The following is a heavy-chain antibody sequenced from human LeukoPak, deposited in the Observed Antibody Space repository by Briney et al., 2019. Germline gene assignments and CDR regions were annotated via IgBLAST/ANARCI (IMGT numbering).Heavy chain of an antibody. D-gene: IGHD5-18*01. Sequence: SETLSLTCAVYGGSFSGYYWSWIRQPPGKGLEWIGEINHSGSTNYNPSLKSRVTISVDTSKNQFSLKLSSVTGADTGVYYCARQAQLWLRASWFDPWGQGTLVTVSS. CDR3: ARQAQLWLRASWFDP. CDR2: INHSGST. V-gene: IGHV4-34*01. J-gene: IGHJ5*02. CDR1: GGSFSGYY.